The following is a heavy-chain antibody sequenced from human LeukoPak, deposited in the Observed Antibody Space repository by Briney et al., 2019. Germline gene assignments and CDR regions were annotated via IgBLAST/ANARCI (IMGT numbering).Heavy chain of an antibody. J-gene: IGHJ4*02. CDR1: GGSVSRKSAA. CDR3: ARGVIASGFDF. Sequence: SQTLSLNCALSGGSVSRKSAAWNWTRQSPSRGLEWLGRTFYRSRWYYDFAVSVKSRLTINPDASNNQFSLQLNSVTPEDTAVYYCARGVIASGFDFWGQGTLVTVSS. CDR2: TFYRSRWYY. V-gene: IGHV6-1*01. D-gene: IGHD2-21*01.